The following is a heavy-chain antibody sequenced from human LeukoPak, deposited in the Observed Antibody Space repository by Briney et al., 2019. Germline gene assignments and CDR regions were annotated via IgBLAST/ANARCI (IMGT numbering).Heavy chain of an antibody. J-gene: IGHJ4*02. D-gene: IGHD3-10*01. Sequence: GGPLRLSCAGSGFTFSDYYMSWIRQAPGKGLEWVSYISSGGSYTNFADSVKGRFTISRDNAKNSLYLQMNSLRADDTAVYYCARNYFQGVPGVYWGQGTLVTVSS. CDR2: ISSGGSYT. V-gene: IGHV3-11*03. CDR1: GFTFSDYY. CDR3: ARNYFQGVPGVY.